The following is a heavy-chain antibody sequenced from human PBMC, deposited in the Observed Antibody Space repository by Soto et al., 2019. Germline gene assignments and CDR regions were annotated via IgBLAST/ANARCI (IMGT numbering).Heavy chain of an antibody. CDR3: ARGIQLWLSYFDY. Sequence: SETLSLTCTVSGGSISSYCWSWIRQPPGKGLEWIGYIYYSGSTNYNPSLKSRVTISVDTSKNQFSLKLSSVTAADTAVYYCARGIQLWLSYFDYWGQGTLVTVSS. CDR2: IYYSGST. J-gene: IGHJ4*02. V-gene: IGHV4-59*01. D-gene: IGHD5-18*01. CDR1: GGSISSYC.